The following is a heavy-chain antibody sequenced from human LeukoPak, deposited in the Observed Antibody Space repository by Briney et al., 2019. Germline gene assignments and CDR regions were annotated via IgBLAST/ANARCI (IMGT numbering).Heavy chain of an antibody. CDR3: ASGGKIWLQYDY. V-gene: IGHV3-7*05. CDR2: INQGGSEK. D-gene: IGHD5-24*01. CDR1: GFTFSTYW. J-gene: IGHJ4*02. Sequence: LAGGSLRLSCAASGFTFSTYWMSWVRQAPGKGLEGVANINQGGSEKYSVDSVKGRFTISRDNSKNSLYLQMNSLRAEDTAVYYCASGGKIWLQYDYWGQGALVTVSS.